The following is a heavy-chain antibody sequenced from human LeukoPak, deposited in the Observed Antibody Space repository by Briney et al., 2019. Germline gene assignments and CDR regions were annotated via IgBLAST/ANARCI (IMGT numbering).Heavy chain of an antibody. CDR1: GFTFSSYG. Sequence: GRSLRLSCAASGFTFSSYGMHWVRQAPGKGLEWVAVIWYDGSNKYYADSVKGRFTISRDNSKNTLYLQMYSLRAEDTAVYYCAKDLLAAAGVEWGQGTLVTVSS. J-gene: IGHJ4*02. CDR3: AKDLLAAAGVE. CDR2: IWYDGSNK. V-gene: IGHV3-33*06. D-gene: IGHD6-13*01.